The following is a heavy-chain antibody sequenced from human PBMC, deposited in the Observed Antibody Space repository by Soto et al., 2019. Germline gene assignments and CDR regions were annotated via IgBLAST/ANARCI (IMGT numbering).Heavy chain of an antibody. V-gene: IGHV3-21*01. CDR2: ISSSSSYI. J-gene: IGHJ3*02. Sequence: SLRISSAASRLTFSIYSMNWVRQAPGKGLEWVSSISSSSSYIYYADSVKGRFTISRDNAKNSLYLQMNSLRAEDTAVYYCARDPAAGATLDAFDIWRQGTMVTVSS. CDR3: ARDPAAGATLDAFDI. CDR1: RLTFSIYS. D-gene: IGHD6-13*01.